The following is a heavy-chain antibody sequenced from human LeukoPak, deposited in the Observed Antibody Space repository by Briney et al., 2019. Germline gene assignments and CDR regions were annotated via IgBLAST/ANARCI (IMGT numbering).Heavy chain of an antibody. V-gene: IGHV3-23*01. J-gene: IGHJ5*02. Sequence: GGSLRLSCAASRFTFSSYGMSWVRQAPGKGLEWVSAITGNGGNTFYADSVKGRFTISRDNSKNTMYLQMNSLRAEDTAFYCARDRSGSYPNWFDPWGQGTLVTVSS. CDR2: ITGNGGNT. CDR1: RFTFSSYG. D-gene: IGHD3-10*01. CDR3: ARDRSGSYPNWFDP.